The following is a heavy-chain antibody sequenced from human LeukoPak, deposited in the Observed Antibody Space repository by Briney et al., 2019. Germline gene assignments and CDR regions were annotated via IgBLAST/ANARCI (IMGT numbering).Heavy chain of an antibody. Sequence: GGSLRLSCAAPGFTFDDYGMSWVRQAPGKGLEWVSGINWNGGSTGYADSVKDRFTISRDNAKNSLYLQMNSLRAEDTALYYCARDRMYDFWSGHDYWGQGTLVTVSS. D-gene: IGHD3-3*01. J-gene: IGHJ4*02. CDR3: ARDRMYDFWSGHDY. CDR1: GFTFDDYG. V-gene: IGHV3-20*04. CDR2: INWNGGST.